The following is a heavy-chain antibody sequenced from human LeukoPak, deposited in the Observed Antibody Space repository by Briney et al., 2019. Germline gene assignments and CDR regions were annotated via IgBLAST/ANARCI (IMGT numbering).Heavy chain of an antibody. Sequence: SETLSLTCTVSGGSISSSSYYWGWIRQPPGKGLEWIGYIYTSGSTNYNPSLKSRVTMSVYTSKNQFSPKLSSVTAADTAVYYCARGEYNWNDYDYWRQGTLVTVSS. CDR2: IYTSGST. J-gene: IGHJ4*02. D-gene: IGHD1-20*01. CDR1: GGSISSSSYY. CDR3: ARGEYNWNDYDY. V-gene: IGHV4-61*05.